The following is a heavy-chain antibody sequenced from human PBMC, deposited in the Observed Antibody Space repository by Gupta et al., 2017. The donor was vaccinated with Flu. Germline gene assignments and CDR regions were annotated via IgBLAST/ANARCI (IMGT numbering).Heavy chain of an antibody. J-gene: IGHJ1*01. Sequence: EVQLVESGGDLVQPGGSLRLSCAASGVTLSGWHMSWVRQAPGRGLEWLSYIGSGGNTDYAESVRGRFTISRDNAKNTLYLQMNNLRDEDTAVYYCARDFDWAFQHWGQGILVTVSS. D-gene: IGHD3-9*01. CDR2: IGSGGNT. CDR1: GVTLSGWH. V-gene: IGHV3-48*02. CDR3: ARDFDWAFQH.